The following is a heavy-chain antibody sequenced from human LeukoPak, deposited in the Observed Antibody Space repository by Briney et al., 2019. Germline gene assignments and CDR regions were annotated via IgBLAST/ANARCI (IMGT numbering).Heavy chain of an antibody. D-gene: IGHD1-14*01. Sequence: ASVKVSCKASGYTFSTYPMNWVRQAPGQGLEWMGWINTNTGSPTYAQGLTGRFVFSLDTSVSTAYLQISSLKAEDTAVYYCARGPGPPDYWGQGTLVTVSS. V-gene: IGHV7-4-1*02. CDR2: INTNTGSP. CDR3: ARGPGPPDY. CDR1: GYTFSTYP. J-gene: IGHJ4*02.